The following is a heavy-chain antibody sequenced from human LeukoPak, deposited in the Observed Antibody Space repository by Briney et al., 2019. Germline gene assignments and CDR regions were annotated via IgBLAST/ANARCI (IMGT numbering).Heavy chain of an antibody. CDR3: ARETAPDSSGYSLDY. CDR2: INHSGST. J-gene: IGHJ4*02. V-gene: IGHV4-34*01. Sequence: SETLSLTCAVYGGSFSGYYWSWIRQPPRKGLEWIGEINHSGSTNYNPSLKSRVTISVDTSKNQFSLKLSSVTAADTAVCYCARETAPDSSGYSLDYWGQGTLVTVSS. CDR1: GGSFSGYY. D-gene: IGHD3-22*01.